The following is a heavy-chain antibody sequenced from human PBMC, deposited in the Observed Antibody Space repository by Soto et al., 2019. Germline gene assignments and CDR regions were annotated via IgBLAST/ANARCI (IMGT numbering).Heavy chain of an antibody. V-gene: IGHV3-23*01. J-gene: IGHJ4*02. CDR2: ISGSGGTT. CDR3: ATISDRGIAAALDS. Sequence: EVQLLESGGGLVRPGGSLRLSWVASTFTFTDYAMSWVRQAPGEGLEWVSGISGSGGTTYYAESVKGRFSISRDNSKNTLYLHLNNLRVEDTAIYYCATISDRGIAAALDSWGQGTLVTVSS. D-gene: IGHD6-13*01. CDR1: TFTFTDYA.